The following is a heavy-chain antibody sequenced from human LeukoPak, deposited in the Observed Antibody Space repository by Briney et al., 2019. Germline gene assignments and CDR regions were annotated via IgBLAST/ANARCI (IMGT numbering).Heavy chain of an antibody. D-gene: IGHD2-15*01. CDR2: SGISDGR. CDR3: AKRIPYHMDV. J-gene: IGHJ6*03. CDR1: GFTFRDNA. Sequence: GGSLRLSCAASGFTFRDNAMSWVRQAPGKGLEWVSTSGISDGRYYADSVKGRFNISRDNSKNTVYLEINSLRAEDTAVYYCAKRIPYHMDVWGKGTTVTVSS. V-gene: IGHV3-23*01.